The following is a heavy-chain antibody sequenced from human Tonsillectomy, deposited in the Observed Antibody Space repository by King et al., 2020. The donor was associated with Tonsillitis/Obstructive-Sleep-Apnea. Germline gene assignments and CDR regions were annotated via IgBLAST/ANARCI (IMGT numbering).Heavy chain of an antibody. J-gene: IGHJ6*03. CDR1: GFTFSSYA. CDR2: IRGSGGST. Sequence: EVQLVDSGGGLEQPGGSLRLSCVASGFTFSSYAMSWVRQAPGKGLECVSGIRGSGGSTYYAVSVKGRFTISRDNSKNTPYLQMNSLRAEATAVYYCAKLGNLEWLGYYYYMDVWGKGTTGTVSS. D-gene: IGHD3-3*01. V-gene: IGHV3-23*04. CDR3: AKLGNLEWLGYYYYMDV.